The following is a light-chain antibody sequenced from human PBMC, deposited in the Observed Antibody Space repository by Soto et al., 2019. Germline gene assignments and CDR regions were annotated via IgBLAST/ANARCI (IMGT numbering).Light chain of an antibody. CDR3: QQYAVSPIT. CDR1: QSVSSN. Sequence: EIVLTQSPGTLSLSPGERATLSCRASQSVSSNLAWYQQKPGQAPRLLIYGASTRATGIPDRFSGSGSGTDFTLTISRLEPEDFAVFYCQQYAVSPITFGQGTRLEIK. V-gene: IGKV3-20*01. CDR2: GAS. J-gene: IGKJ5*01.